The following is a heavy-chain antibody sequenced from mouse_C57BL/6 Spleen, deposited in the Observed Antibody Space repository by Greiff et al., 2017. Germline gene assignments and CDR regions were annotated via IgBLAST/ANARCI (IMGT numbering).Heavy chain of an antibody. CDR3: ARGYEY. CDR2: ISNGSGTI. V-gene: IGHV5-17*01. J-gene: IGHJ2*01. CDR1: GFTFSDYG. Sequence: EVLLVESGAGLVKPGGSLKLSCAASGFTFSDYGMHWVRQAPEKGLEWVAYISNGSGTIYYADTVKGRFTISRDNVKNTLFLQMTSLRSEDTAMYYWARGYEYWGQGTTLTVSS.